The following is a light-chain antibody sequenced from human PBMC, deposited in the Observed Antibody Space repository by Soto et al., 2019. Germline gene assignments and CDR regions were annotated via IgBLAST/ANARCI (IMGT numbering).Light chain of an antibody. V-gene: IGKV3-20*01. Sequence: EIVMTQSPATLSVSPGERATLSCRASQSLNDNLAWYQQKPGQAPRLLISGASSRASGIPDRFSGSGSGTDFTLTISRLEPEDFAVYYCQHYGFSLRTFGQGSKVEI. J-gene: IGKJ1*01. CDR3: QHYGFSLRT. CDR1: QSLNDN. CDR2: GAS.